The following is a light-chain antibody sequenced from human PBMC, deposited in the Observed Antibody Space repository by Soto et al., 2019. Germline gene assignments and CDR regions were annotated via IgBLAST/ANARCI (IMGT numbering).Light chain of an antibody. CDR3: QQRGT. Sequence: EILMTQSPDTLSVSPGEGATLSCRASQRVYSNLAWYQQRPGQAPRLLIYGASTRATGVPARFSGSGSGTDFTLTISSLEPEDLAVYYCQQRGTFGPGTKVDIK. J-gene: IGKJ3*01. V-gene: IGKV3-15*01. CDR1: QRVYSN. CDR2: GAS.